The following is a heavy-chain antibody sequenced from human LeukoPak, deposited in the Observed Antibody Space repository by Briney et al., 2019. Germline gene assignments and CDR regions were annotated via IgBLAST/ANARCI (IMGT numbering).Heavy chain of an antibody. CDR1: GYTFTSYG. J-gene: IGHJ5*02. D-gene: IGHD2-8*01. Sequence: GAPVKVSCKASGYTFTSYGISWVRQAPGQGLEWMGWISAYNGNTNYAQKLQGRVTMTTDTSTSTAYMELRSLRSDDTAVYYCARDGVFALMVYARFPNWFDPWGQGTLVTVSS. V-gene: IGHV1-18*01. CDR3: ARDGVFALMVYARFPNWFDP. CDR2: ISAYNGNT.